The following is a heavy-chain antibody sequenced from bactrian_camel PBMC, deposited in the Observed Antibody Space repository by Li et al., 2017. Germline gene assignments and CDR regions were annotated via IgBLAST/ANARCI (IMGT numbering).Heavy chain of an antibody. CDR1: GFTFSVYW. J-gene: IGHJ4*01. Sequence: HVQLVESGGGLVQPGGSLRLSCAASGFTFSVYWMGWFRQAPGKEREGVAAIDSDGIASYADSVKGRFTVSRDNANNTVNLMMNSLKPEDSAMYYCAAGQIFSSSWYLLSYKYNLWGQGTQVTVS. V-gene: IGHV3S26*01. D-gene: IGHD6*01. CDR3: AAGQIFSSSWYLLSYKYNL. CDR2: IDSDGIA.